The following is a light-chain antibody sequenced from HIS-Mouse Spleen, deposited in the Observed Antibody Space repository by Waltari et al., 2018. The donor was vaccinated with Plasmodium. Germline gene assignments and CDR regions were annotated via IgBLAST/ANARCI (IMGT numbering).Light chain of an antibody. Sequence: EIVLTQSPCTLSLSPGERATLPCRASQSVSSSYLAWYQKKPGQAPRLLIYGAASRATGIPDRFSGSGAGTDLNVSISRLEPEDLAVYCCQQDGSSAYTVGQGTKLEIK. CDR1: QSVSSSY. CDR3: QQDGSSAYT. J-gene: IGKJ2*01. V-gene: IGKV3-20*01. CDR2: GAA.